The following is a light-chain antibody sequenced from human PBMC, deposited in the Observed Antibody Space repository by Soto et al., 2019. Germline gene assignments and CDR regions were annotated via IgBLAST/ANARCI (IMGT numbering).Light chain of an antibody. CDR2: GNS. Sequence: QAVVTQPPSVSGAPGQRVTISCTGSSSNIGAGYDVHWYQQLPGTAHKLLIYGNSNRPSGVPDRFSGSKSGTSASLAITGLQAEDEADYYCQSYDSSLSGFYVFGTGTKLTVL. V-gene: IGLV1-40*01. J-gene: IGLJ1*01. CDR3: QSYDSSLSGFYV. CDR1: SSNIGAGYD.